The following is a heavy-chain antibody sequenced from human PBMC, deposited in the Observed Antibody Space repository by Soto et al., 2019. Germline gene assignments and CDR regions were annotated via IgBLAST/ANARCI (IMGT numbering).Heavy chain of an antibody. CDR3: VSQRTSVLTQAYFDY. Sequence: SETLSLTCTVSGGSVSISNYYWGWIRQSPGKGLEWIGSVYYRGRSYSKSSVKSRVTISVDTSKNQFSLNLSSVTASDTAVYFCVSQRTSVLTQAYFDYWGPGALVTVSS. D-gene: IGHD2-8*01. CDR1: GGSVSISNYY. J-gene: IGHJ4*02. CDR2: VYYRGRS. V-gene: IGHV4-39*01.